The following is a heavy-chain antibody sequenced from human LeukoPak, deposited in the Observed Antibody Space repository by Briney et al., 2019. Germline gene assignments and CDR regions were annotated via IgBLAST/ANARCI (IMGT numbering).Heavy chain of an antibody. D-gene: IGHD2-15*01. Sequence: GGSLRLSCAASGFTFSSYAMSWVRQAPGKGLEWVSAIRGSGGNTYYAASVKGRFTISRDNSKNTLYLQLSSLRAEDTAVYYCAKEQWEYCSGANCSIFDYWGQGTLVTVSS. V-gene: IGHV3-23*01. CDR3: AKEQWEYCSGANCSIFDY. J-gene: IGHJ4*02. CDR1: GFTFSSYA. CDR2: IRGSGGNT.